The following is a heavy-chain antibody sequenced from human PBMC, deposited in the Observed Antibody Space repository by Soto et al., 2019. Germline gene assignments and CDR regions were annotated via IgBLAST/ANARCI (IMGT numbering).Heavy chain of an antibody. CDR3: ARDWRRGSYEGIDY. Sequence: EVQLVESGGGLVQPGRSLRLSCAASGFTFDDYAMHWVRQAPGKGLEWVSGISWNSGSIGYADSVKGRFTISRDNAKNSLYLQMNSLRAEDTAVYYCARDWRRGSYEGIDYWGQGTLVTVSS. J-gene: IGHJ4*02. V-gene: IGHV3-9*01. D-gene: IGHD1-26*01. CDR2: ISWNSGSI. CDR1: GFTFDDYA.